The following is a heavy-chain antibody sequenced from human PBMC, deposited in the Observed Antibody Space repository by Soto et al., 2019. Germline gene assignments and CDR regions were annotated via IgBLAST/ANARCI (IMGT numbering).Heavy chain of an antibody. Sequence: SETLSLTCTVSGGSISSSSYYWGWIRQPPGKGLEWIGSIYYSGSTYYNPSLKSRVTISVDTSKNQFSLKLSSVTAADTAVYYCARRWNYFSRSTARAHYYYYGMDVWGQGTTVTVSS. V-gene: IGHV4-39*01. CDR1: GGSISSSSYY. CDR3: ARRWNYFSRSTARAHYYYYGMDV. J-gene: IGHJ6*02. CDR2: IYYSGST. D-gene: IGHD1-7*01.